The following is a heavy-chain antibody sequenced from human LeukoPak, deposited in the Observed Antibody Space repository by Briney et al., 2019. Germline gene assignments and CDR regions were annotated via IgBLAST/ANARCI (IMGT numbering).Heavy chain of an antibody. Sequence: GGSLRLSCAASEFTFSSYAMSWVRQAPGKGLEWVSGISGGGGGTYYADSVKGRFTISRDNSKNTLYLQMNSLRADDTAVYYCAKAPPGYSSSWCYFDYWGQGTLVTVSS. V-gene: IGHV3-23*01. CDR1: EFTFSSYA. J-gene: IGHJ4*02. D-gene: IGHD6-13*01. CDR3: AKAPPGYSSSWCYFDY. CDR2: ISGGGGGT.